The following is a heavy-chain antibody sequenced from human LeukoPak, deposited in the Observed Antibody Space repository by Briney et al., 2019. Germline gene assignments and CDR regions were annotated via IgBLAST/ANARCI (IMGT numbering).Heavy chain of an antibody. CDR2: IYPGDSDT. CDR1: GYSFTSYW. D-gene: IGHD2-2*01. V-gene: IGHV5-51*01. Sequence: GESLKISCKGSGYSFTSYWIGWVRQMPGKGLEWMGIIYPGDSDTRYSPYFQGQVTISADKSISTAYLQWSSLKASDTAMYYCAGRHVVPAAISHWYFDLWGRGTLVTVSS. CDR3: AGRHVVPAAISHWYFDL. J-gene: IGHJ2*01.